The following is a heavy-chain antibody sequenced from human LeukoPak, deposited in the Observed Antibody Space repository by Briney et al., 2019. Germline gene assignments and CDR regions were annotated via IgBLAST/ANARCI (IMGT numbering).Heavy chain of an antibody. V-gene: IGHV3-11*06. CDR1: GFTFSDYY. J-gene: IGHJ4*02. CDR2: ISSSSSYT. Sequence: AGGSLRLSCAASGFTFSDYYMSWIRQAPGQGLEWISYISSSSSYTNYADSVKGRFTMSRDNAKNSLYLQMNSLRDEDTAVYYCARGSGWHDYWGQGTLVTVSS. CDR3: ARGSGWHDY. D-gene: IGHD6-19*01.